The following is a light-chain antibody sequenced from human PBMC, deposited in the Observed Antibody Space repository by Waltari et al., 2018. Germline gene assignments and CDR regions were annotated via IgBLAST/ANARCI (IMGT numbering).Light chain of an antibody. V-gene: IGKV1-27*01. J-gene: IGKJ4*01. CDR3: QKYRSAPPT. CDR2: AAT. Sequence: DIQMTQSPSSLSASVGDRVTITCRAGQGIGTYLSWYQQKPGKAPKVVIYAATTLQSGVPSRFSGSGSGTEFTLTISSLQPEDVATYYCQKYRSAPPTFGGGTKVEIK. CDR1: QGIGTY.